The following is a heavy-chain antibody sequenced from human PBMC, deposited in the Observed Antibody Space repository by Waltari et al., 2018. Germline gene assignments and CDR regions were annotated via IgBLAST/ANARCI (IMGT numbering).Heavy chain of an antibody. J-gene: IGHJ4*02. Sequence: EVPLVESGGGLVQPGGSLRLSCAAAGFTFSRTWSHWVGQVPGKGLVWVSRINSDGGSTGYADSVKGRFTISRDNAKSTLYLQMSSLRADDSAVYYCASWKFCTGGNCYGWGYWGQGTLVTVSS. V-gene: IGHV3-74*01. CDR3: ASWKFCTGGNCYGWGY. CDR1: GFTFSRTW. D-gene: IGHD2-15*01. CDR2: INSDGGST.